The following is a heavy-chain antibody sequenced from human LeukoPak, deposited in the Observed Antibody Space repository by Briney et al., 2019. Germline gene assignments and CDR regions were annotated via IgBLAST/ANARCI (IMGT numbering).Heavy chain of an antibody. CDR1: GNTFTDYY. D-gene: IGHD3-22*01. CDR3: ARGEYVISGYRNDAFDI. V-gene: IGHV1-2*02. Sequence: ASVKVSCKASGNTFTDYYLHWVRQAPGQRLEWMGWVNPNSGATKYAQKFQGRVSMTRDTSISTAYMELSSLRSDDTAVYYCARGEYVISGYRNDAFDIWGQGTMVTVSS. CDR2: VNPNSGAT. J-gene: IGHJ3*02.